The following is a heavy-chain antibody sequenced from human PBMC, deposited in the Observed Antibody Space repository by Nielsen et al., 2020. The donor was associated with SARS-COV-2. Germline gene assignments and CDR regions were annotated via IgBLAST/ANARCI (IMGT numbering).Heavy chain of an antibody. CDR3: ARWNSWWRATIRYFDL. D-gene: IGHD1-26*01. Sequence: SETLSLTCTVSGGSISSGGYYWSWIRQHPGKGLEWIGYIYYSGSTYYNPSLKSRVTISVDTSKNQFSLKLSSVTAADTAVYYCARWNSWWRATIRYFDLWGRGTLVTVSS. V-gene: IGHV4-31*03. CDR2: IYYSGST. CDR1: GGSISSGGYY. J-gene: IGHJ2*01.